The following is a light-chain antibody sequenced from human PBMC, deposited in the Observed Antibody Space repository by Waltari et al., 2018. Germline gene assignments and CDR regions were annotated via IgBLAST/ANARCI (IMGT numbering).Light chain of an antibody. CDR1: QSVSSN. Sequence: EIVMTQSPATLSVSPGERATLPCRASQSVSSNLAWYQQKPGQAPRLLIYSASTRATGIPARFSGSGSGTEFTLTISSMQSEDFAVYYCQQYNNWPPWTFGQGTKVEIK. J-gene: IGKJ1*01. CDR2: SAS. CDR3: QQYNNWPPWT. V-gene: IGKV3-15*01.